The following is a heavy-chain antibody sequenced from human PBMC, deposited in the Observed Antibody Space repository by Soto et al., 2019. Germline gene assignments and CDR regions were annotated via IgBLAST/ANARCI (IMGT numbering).Heavy chain of an antibody. CDR3: ARDPIIVVVVAATPVRSGMDV. J-gene: IGHJ6*02. CDR1: GYTFTSYY. D-gene: IGHD2-15*01. V-gene: IGHV1-46*01. Sequence: ASVKVSCKASGYTFTSYYMHLVRQAPGQGLEWMGIINPSGGSTSYAQKFQGRVTMTRDTSTSTVYMELSSLRSEDTAVYYCARDPIIVVVVAATPVRSGMDVWGQGTTVTVSS. CDR2: INPSGGST.